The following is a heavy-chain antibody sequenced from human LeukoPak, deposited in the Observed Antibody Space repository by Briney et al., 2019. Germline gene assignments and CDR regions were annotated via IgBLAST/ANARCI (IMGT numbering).Heavy chain of an antibody. CDR3: ATGPDYYDSSGYLYYFAY. V-gene: IGHV1-46*01. CDR2: INPSGGGT. CDR1: GYTFTSYY. J-gene: IGHJ4*02. D-gene: IGHD3-22*01. Sequence: GASVKVSCKASGYTFTSYYIHWVRQAPGQGLEWMGIINPSGGGTSYAQRFQGRVTMTGDTSTSTVYMELSSLRSEDTAVYYCATGPDYYDSSGYLYYFAYWGQGTLVTVSS.